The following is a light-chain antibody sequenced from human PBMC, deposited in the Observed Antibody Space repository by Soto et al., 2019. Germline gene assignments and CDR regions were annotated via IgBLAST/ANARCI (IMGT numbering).Light chain of an antibody. J-gene: IGKJ1*01. CDR2: GAS. Sequence: EIVMTQSPASLSVSPGERATLSCRASQDIGTNLAWYQQRPGQAPTLLFYGASTRATGIPARFSGGGSGTAFTLTIGSLQSEDLGVYFCQQYNNWPHTFGQGTKVEIK. CDR3: QQYNNWPHT. V-gene: IGKV3-15*01. CDR1: QDIGTN.